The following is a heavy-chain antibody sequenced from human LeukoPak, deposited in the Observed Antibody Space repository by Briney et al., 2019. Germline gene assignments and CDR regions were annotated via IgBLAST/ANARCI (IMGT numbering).Heavy chain of an antibody. CDR1: GYSFTSYW. D-gene: IGHD3-10*01. CDR2: IYPGDSDT. CDR3: ARHRLGGGGASGTHRTMRARSHYYMDV. J-gene: IGHJ6*03. V-gene: IGHV5-51*01. Sequence: GESLKISCKGSGYSFTSYWIGWVRQMPGKGLEWMGIIYPGDSDTRYSPSFQGQVTISADKSISTAYLQWSSLKASDTAMYYCARHRLGGGGASGTHRTMRARSHYYMDVWGKGTTVTVSS.